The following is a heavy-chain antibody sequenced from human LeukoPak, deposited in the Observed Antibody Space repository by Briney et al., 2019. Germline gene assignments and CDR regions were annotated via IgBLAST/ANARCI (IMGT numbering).Heavy chain of an antibody. CDR2: IYYSGST. CDR3: GGGSSGYYFDY. D-gene: IGHD3-22*01. CDR1: GGSISNYY. J-gene: IGHJ4*02. Sequence: SETLSLTCTVSGGSISNYYWSWIRQPPGKGLEWIGYIYYSGSTNYNPSLKSRVTISVDTSKNQFSLKLSSVTAADTAVYYCGGGSSGYYFDYWGQGTLVTVSS. V-gene: IGHV4-59*01.